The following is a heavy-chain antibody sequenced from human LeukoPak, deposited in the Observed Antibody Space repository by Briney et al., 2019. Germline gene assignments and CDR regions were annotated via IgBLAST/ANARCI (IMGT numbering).Heavy chain of an antibody. Sequence: GGSLRLSCAASGFTFSSYGMHRVRQAPGKGLEWVAVISYDGSNKYYADSVKGRFAISRDNSKNTLYLQMNSLRAEDTAVYYCARDPLGYCSGGSCYSFWFDPWGQGTLVTVSS. CDR1: GFTFSSYG. J-gene: IGHJ5*02. CDR3: ARDPLGYCSGGSCYSFWFDP. CDR2: ISYDGSNK. D-gene: IGHD2-15*01. V-gene: IGHV3-30*03.